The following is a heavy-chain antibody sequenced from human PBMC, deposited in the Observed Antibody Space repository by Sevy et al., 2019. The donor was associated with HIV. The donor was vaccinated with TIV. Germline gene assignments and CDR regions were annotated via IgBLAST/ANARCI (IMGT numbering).Heavy chain of an antibody. V-gene: IGHV1-18*01. CDR1: GYSFTNYG. CDR3: AKEGKNIRSWFDP. CDR2: ISGYNGYT. D-gene: IGHD3-3*02. Sequence: ASVKVSCKASGYSFTNYGIGWVRQAPGLGLEWMGWISGYNGYTNYAQTLQGRVTMTTDTSTSTAYMELRSLRSDDTAIYYCAKEGKNIRSWFDPWGQGTLVTVSS. J-gene: IGHJ5*02.